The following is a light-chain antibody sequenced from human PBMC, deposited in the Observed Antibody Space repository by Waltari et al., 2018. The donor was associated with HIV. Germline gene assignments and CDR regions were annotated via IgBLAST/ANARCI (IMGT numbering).Light chain of an antibody. CDR2: KAS. CDR1: QGIGNF. Sequence: DIQMTQSPPTLSASVGARIPITYRASQGIGNFVAWYQQKPGKAPNLLIYKASALQIGVPSRFSGSGSGTEFTLTINGLQPDDFATYYCQQYNTVSRTFGPGTQV. CDR3: QQYNTVSRT. J-gene: IGKJ1*01. V-gene: IGKV1-5*03.